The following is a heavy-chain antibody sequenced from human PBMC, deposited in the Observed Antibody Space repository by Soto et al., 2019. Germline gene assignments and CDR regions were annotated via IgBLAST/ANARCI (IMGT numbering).Heavy chain of an antibody. Sequence: GGSLRLSCTASGFTFGDYAMSWFRQAPGKGLEWVGFIRSKAYGGTTEYAGSVKGRFTISRDDSKSIAYLQMNSLKTEDTAVYYCTRDVRPANCSSTSCYPLLFDYWGQGTLVTVSS. CDR2: IRSKAYGGTT. CDR3: TRDVRPANCSSTSCYPLLFDY. CDR1: GFTFGDYA. D-gene: IGHD2-2*01. J-gene: IGHJ4*02. V-gene: IGHV3-49*03.